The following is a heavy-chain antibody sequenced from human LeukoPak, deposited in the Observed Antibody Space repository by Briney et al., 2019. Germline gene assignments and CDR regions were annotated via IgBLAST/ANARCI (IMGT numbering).Heavy chain of an antibody. Sequence: GGSLRLSCAASGFTFSSYAMSWVRQAQGKGLEWVSAISGSGGSTYYADSVKGRFTISRDNSKNTLYLQMNSLRAEDTAVYYCAKDAYYYDSSGLNDAFDIWGQGTMVTVSS. J-gene: IGHJ3*02. V-gene: IGHV3-23*01. CDR2: ISGSGGST. D-gene: IGHD3-22*01. CDR1: GFTFSSYA. CDR3: AKDAYYYDSSGLNDAFDI.